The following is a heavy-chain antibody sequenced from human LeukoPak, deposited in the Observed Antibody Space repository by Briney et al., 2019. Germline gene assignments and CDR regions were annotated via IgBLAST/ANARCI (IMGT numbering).Heavy chain of an antibody. D-gene: IGHD1-1*01. CDR3: ARDGTTWPAEYFQH. Sequence: GGSLRLSCAASGFTFSSYGMHWVRQAPGKGLEWVAVISYDGSNKYYADSVKGRFTISRDNSKNTLYLQMNSLRAEDTAVYYCARDGTTWPAEYFQHWGQGTLVTVSS. CDR2: ISYDGSNK. V-gene: IGHV3-30*19. CDR1: GFTFSSYG. J-gene: IGHJ1*01.